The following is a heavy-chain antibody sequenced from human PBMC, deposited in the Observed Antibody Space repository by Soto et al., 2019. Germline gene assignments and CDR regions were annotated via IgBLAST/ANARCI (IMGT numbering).Heavy chain of an antibody. Sequence: QVQLVQSGAEVKKPGASVKVSCKASGYTFSNYAMHWVRQAPGQRLEWMGWSNAGNGNRKYSQKFQGRVSMTRDTSANTSYMDLSSLTSEDTAVYYCVRGDSSSWNRAFDIWGQGTMVTFSS. J-gene: IGHJ3*02. CDR3: VRGDSSSWNRAFDI. D-gene: IGHD6-13*01. V-gene: IGHV1-3*01. CDR1: GYTFSNYA. CDR2: SNAGNGNR.